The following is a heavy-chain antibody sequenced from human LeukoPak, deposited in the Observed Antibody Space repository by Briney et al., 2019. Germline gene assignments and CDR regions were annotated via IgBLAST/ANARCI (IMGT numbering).Heavy chain of an antibody. CDR1: GGSISSSSYY. D-gene: IGHD3-22*01. CDR3: ARLDDSSGYSTYYMDV. J-gene: IGHJ6*03. Sequence: SETLSLTCTVSGGSISSSSYYWGWIRPPTGKERVWIGCIYYSGNTYYNPYLKSPVTISVDTYKNQFSLKLSSVTAADTAVYYCARLDDSSGYSTYYMDVWGKGTTVTVSS. V-gene: IGHV4-39*01. CDR2: IYYSGNT.